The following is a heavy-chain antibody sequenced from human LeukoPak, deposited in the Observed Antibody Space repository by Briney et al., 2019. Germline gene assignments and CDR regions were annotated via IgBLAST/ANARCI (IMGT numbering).Heavy chain of an antibody. J-gene: IGHJ4*02. CDR2: ISSSSSTI. D-gene: IGHD3-22*01. CDR1: GFTFSSYA. V-gene: IGHV3-48*01. Sequence: QPGGSLRLSCAASGFTFSSYAMSWVRQAPGKGLEWVSYISSSSSTIYYADSVKGRFTISRDNAKNSLYLQMNSLRAEDTAVYYCARDQVASITMIVVVRPDGFDYWGQGTLVTVSS. CDR3: ARDQVASITMIVVVRPDGFDY.